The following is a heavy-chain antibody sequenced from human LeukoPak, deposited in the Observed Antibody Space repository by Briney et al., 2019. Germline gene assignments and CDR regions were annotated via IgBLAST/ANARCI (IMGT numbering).Heavy chain of an antibody. V-gene: IGHV3-23*01. CDR3: AKGLSTVSYYYYGMDV. Sequence: GGSLRLSCAASRFTFSTYAMNWVRQAPGEGLEWVSAISGSGGSTYYADSVKGRFTISRDNSKNTLYLQMSSLRAEDTAVYYCAKGLSTVSYYYYGMDVWGQGATVTVSS. CDR1: RFTFSTYA. J-gene: IGHJ6*02. CDR2: ISGSGGST. D-gene: IGHD4-17*01.